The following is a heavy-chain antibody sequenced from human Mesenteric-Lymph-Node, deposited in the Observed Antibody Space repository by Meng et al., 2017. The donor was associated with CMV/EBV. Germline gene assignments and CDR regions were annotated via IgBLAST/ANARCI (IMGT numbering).Heavy chain of an antibody. CDR1: GFTFSHYN. V-gene: IGHV3-48*04. Sequence: GESLKISCAASGFTFSHYNMNWVRQAPGMGLEWISYINSRGNPIYYADSVKGRFTSSRDNAKNSLYLQMNSLRAEDTAVYYCAREKQLDTAMDHWDQGTLVTVSS. J-gene: IGHJ4*02. CDR2: INSRGNPI. D-gene: IGHD5-18*01. CDR3: AREKQLDTAMDH.